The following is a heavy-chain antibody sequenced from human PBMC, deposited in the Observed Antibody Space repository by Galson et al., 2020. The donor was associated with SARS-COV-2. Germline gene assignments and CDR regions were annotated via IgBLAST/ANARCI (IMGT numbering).Heavy chain of an antibody. V-gene: IGHV4-39*01. CDR1: GGSISSSSYY. CDR2: IYYSGST. J-gene: IGHJ4*02. CDR3: ASRGRWELPADY. Sequence: SQTLSLTCTVSGGSISSSSYYWGWIRQPPGKWLEWIGNIYYSGSTYYNPSVQSRVTIFADMSKNQISLKLSSVTAADTAVYYCASRGRWELPADYWGQGTLVTVSS. D-gene: IGHD1-26*01.